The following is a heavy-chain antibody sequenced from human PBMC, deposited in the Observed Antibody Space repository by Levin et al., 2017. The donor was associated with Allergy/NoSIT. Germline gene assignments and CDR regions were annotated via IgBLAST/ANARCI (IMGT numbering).Heavy chain of an antibody. V-gene: IGHV2-70*04. CDR2: IDWDDDK. CDR3: AREKDGMDIWGSYRDWFDP. CDR1: GFSLSTSGMR. J-gene: IGHJ5*02. Sequence: SGPTLVKPTQTLTLTCTFSGFSLSTSGMRVSWIRQPPGKALEWLARIDWDDDKFYSTSLKTRLTISKDTSKNQVVLTMTNMDPVDTATYYCAREKDGMDIWGSYRDWFDPWGQGTLVTVSS. D-gene: IGHD3-16*02.